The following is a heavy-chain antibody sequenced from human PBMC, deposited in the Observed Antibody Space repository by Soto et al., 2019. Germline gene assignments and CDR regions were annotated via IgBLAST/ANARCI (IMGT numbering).Heavy chain of an antibody. CDR2: ISNNGSNS. J-gene: IGHJ6*02. Sequence: QVQLVESGGGVVQPGTSLRLSCAASGFSLNNYGMNWVRQAPGKGLEWVAVISNNGSNSYYADSVRGRFTISRDNSKNTLHLQLNTLRPADTAVYYWATGGLCSGGSSPGNFYYYCGMNVWGQGTTVTVSS. CDR3: ATGGLCSGGSSPGNFYYYCGMNV. V-gene: IGHV3-30*03. CDR1: GFSLNNYG. D-gene: IGHD2-15*01.